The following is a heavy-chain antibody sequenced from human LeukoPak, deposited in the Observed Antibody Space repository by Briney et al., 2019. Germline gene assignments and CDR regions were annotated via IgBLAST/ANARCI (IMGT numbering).Heavy chain of an antibody. CDR3: VKDRRDGYLGDAFDI. J-gene: IGHJ3*02. V-gene: IGHV3-23*01. CDR2: ISGSGGST. Sequence: GGSLRLSCAASGFTFSSYAMSWVRQAPGKGLEWVSVISGSGGSTYYADSVKGRFTISGDNSKNTLYLDMNSLRAEDTAVYYCVKDRRDGYLGDAFDIWGQGTPVTVSS. CDR1: GFTFSSYA. D-gene: IGHD5-24*01.